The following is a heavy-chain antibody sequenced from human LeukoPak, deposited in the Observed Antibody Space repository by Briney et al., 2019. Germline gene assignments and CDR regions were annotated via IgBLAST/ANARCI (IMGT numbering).Heavy chain of an antibody. CDR3: AKEAQFRGSSGWDKTWDYFDY. J-gene: IGHJ4*02. CDR1: GFSFSSYG. D-gene: IGHD6-19*01. V-gene: IGHV3-30*18. CDR2: ISYDGSNK. Sequence: GGSLRLSCAASGFSFSSYGMHWVRQAPGKGLEWVAVISYDGSNKYYADSVKGRFTISRDTSKNTLYLQMNSLRAEDTAVYYCAKEAQFRGSSGWDKTWDYFDYWGQGTLVTVSS.